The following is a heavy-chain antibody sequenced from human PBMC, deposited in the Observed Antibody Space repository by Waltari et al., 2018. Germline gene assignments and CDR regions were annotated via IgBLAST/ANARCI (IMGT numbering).Heavy chain of an antibody. V-gene: IGHV1-69*13. CDR3: ARTPWSLTRVYYYYGMDV. J-gene: IGHJ6*02. CDR2: IIPIFGTA. Sequence: QVQLVQSGAEVKKPGSSVKVSCKASGGTFSSYAISWVRQAPGQGLEWMGGIIPIFGTANYAQKFQGRVTITADESTSTAYMELSSLRSEDTAVYYCARTPWSLTRVYYYYGMDVWGQGTTVTVSS. CDR1: GGTFSSYA. D-gene: IGHD1-26*01.